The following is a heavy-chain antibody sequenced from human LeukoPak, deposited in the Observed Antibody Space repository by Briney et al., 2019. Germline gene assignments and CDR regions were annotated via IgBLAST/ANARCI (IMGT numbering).Heavy chain of an antibody. J-gene: IGHJ6*03. CDR3: ARDGARGTIFGVTYMDV. CDR1: GGSFSGYY. D-gene: IGHD3-3*01. V-gene: IGHV4-34*01. Sequence: SETLSLTCAVYGGSFSGYYWSWIRQPPGKGLEWIGEINHSGSTNYNPSLKSRVTISLDTSKNQFSLKLSSVTAADTAVYYCARDGARGTIFGVTYMDVWGKGTTVTVSS. CDR2: INHSGST.